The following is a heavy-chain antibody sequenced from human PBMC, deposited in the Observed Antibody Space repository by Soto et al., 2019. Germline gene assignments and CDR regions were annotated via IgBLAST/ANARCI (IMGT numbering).Heavy chain of an antibody. D-gene: IGHD6-19*01. CDR1: GGSISSYY. V-gene: IGHV4-59*08. Sequence: SETLSLTCTVSGGSISSYYWSWIRQPPGKGLEWVGYIYYSGSTYYNPSLKSRVTISVDTSKNQFSLKLSSVTAADTAVYYCARYSSGSDYWGQGTLVTVSS. CDR2: IYYSGST. CDR3: ARYSSGSDY. J-gene: IGHJ4*02.